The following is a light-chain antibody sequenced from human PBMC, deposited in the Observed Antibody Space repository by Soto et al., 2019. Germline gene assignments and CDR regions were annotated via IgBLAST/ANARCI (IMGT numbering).Light chain of an antibody. V-gene: IGKV3-15*01. CDR2: GAS. Sequence: EIVMTQSPATLSVSPGERATLSCRASQSVSGYLAWYQRRPGQAPRLLFSGASTRAIGVPARFSGSGSGTEFNLTISSRQSEDFAIYYCQQYNDWPPTFGQGTKVEVK. J-gene: IGKJ1*01. CDR3: QQYNDWPPT. CDR1: QSVSGY.